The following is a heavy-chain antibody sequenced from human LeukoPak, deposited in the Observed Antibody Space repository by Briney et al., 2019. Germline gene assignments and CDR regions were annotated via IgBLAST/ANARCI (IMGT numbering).Heavy chain of an antibody. CDR2: ISYDGINK. CDR1: GFTFSSSA. J-gene: IGHJ6*02. CDR3: VKSYGSSHYYYYGLDV. Sequence: GGSLRLSCAASGFTFSSSAMTWVRQAPGKGLEWVAVISYDGINKYSADSVKGRFTVSRDNSKNTLSLQMNSLRPEDTAMYYCVKSYGSSHYYYYGLDVWGQGTTVTVSS. D-gene: IGHD3-10*01. V-gene: IGHV3-30*18.